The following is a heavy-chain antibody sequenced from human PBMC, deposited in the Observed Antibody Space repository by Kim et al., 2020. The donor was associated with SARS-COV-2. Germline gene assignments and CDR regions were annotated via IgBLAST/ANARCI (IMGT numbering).Heavy chain of an antibody. CDR2: IYSGGST. Sequence: GGSLRLSCAASGFTVSSNYMSWVRQAPGKGLEWVSVIYSGGSTYYADSVKGRFTISRDNSKNTLYLQMNSLRAEDTAVYYCARDQYVEDYYYYGMDVWGQGTTVTVSS. CDR1: GFTVSSNY. D-gene: IGHD1-1*01. V-gene: IGHV3-53*01. J-gene: IGHJ6*02. CDR3: ARDQYVEDYYYYGMDV.